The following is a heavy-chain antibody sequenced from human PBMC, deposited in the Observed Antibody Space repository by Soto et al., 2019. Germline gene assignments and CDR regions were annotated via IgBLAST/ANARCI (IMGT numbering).Heavy chain of an antibody. CDR3: ATSRFLEWLTSPNYYYYYGMDV. CDR1: GYTFTNYD. CDR2: ISANNGNT. Sequence: ASVKVSCKASGYTFTNYDISWMRQAPGQGLEWMGWISANNGNTNYAQRLQGRLTMTTDTSTSTAYMELRSLRSDDTAVYYCATSRFLEWLTSPNYYYYYGMDVWGQGTTVTVSS. D-gene: IGHD3-3*01. J-gene: IGHJ6*02. V-gene: IGHV1-18*01.